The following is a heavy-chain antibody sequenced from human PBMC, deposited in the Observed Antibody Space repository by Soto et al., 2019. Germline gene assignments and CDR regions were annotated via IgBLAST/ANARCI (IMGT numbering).Heavy chain of an antibody. V-gene: IGHV1-18*01. Sequence: ASVKVSCKASGYKFSSYGITWVRQAPGQGPEWLGWISTYNGKTIYAQNLQDRVTMTMDAATSAAYLELRSLRSDDTALYYCARVNEGVYYDSRGYFDYWGRGSLVSVSS. CDR1: GYKFSSYG. CDR3: ARVNEGVYYDSRGYFDY. J-gene: IGHJ4*02. CDR2: ISTYNGKT. D-gene: IGHD3-22*01.